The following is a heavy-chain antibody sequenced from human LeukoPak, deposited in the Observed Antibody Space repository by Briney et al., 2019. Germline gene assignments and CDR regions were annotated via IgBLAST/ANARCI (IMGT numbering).Heavy chain of an antibody. J-gene: IGHJ5*02. D-gene: IGHD6-19*01. Sequence: GGSLRLSCVASGFPFSNYWMTWVRQAPGKRLEWVANMKEDGTDKYYVDSVKGRFTISRDNARGLLFLQMNSLRAEDTAVYYCARIRPSDGSAWDTGRGWFDPWGQGTLVAVSS. V-gene: IGHV3-7*01. CDR1: GFPFSNYW. CDR2: MKEDGTDK. CDR3: ARIRPSDGSAWDTGRGWFDP.